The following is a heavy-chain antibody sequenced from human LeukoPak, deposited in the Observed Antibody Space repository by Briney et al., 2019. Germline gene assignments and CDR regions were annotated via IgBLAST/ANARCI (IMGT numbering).Heavy chain of an antibody. Sequence: GGSLRLSCAASGFTVSSNYMSWVRQAPGKGLEWVAFIRYDGTNKYYADSVKGRLTVSRDNSRSTLYLQMNSLRAEDTAVYYCAKERNWNYQYFDYWGQGTLVTVSS. CDR3: AKERNWNYQYFDY. D-gene: IGHD1-7*01. CDR1: GFTVSSNY. V-gene: IGHV3-30*02. CDR2: IRYDGTNK. J-gene: IGHJ4*02.